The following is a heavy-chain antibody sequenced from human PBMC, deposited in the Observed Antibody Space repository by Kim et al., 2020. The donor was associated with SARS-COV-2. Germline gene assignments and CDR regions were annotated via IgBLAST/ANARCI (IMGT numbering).Heavy chain of an antibody. V-gene: IGHV4-59*08. Sequence: SETLSLTCTVSGGSISSYYWSWIRQPPGKGLEWIGYIYYSGSTNHNPSLKSRVTMSVDTSKNQFSLKLSSMTAADTAVYYCVRHLEYSNSPWGYWGQGTLVTVSS. CDR1: GGSISSYY. J-gene: IGHJ4*02. D-gene: IGHD6-6*01. CDR3: VRHLEYSNSPWGY. CDR2: IYYSGST.